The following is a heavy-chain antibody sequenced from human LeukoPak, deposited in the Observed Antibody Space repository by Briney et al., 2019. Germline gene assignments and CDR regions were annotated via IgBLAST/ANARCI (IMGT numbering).Heavy chain of an antibody. CDR1: GYTFTSYY. CDR3: ARDIGFYYYYYYMDV. Sequence: GASVKVSCKASGYTFTSYYMHWVRQAPGQGLEWMGIINPSGGSTSYAQKFQGRVTMTRDMSTSTVYMELSSLRSEDTAVYYCARDIGFYYYYYYMDVWGKGTTVTVSS. V-gene: IGHV1-46*01. D-gene: IGHD2-15*01. CDR2: INPSGGST. J-gene: IGHJ6*03.